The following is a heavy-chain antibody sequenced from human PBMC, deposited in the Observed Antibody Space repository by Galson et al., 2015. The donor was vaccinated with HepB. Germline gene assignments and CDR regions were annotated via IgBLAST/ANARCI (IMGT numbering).Heavy chain of an antibody. Sequence: QSGAEVKKPGESLKISCKGSGYSFTSYWIGWVRQMPGKGLEWMGIIYPGDSDTRYSPSFQGQVTISADKSIGTAYLQWSSLKASDTAMYYCARLSVPAAIYNWFDPWGQGTLVTVSS. D-gene: IGHD2-2*01. CDR3: ARLSVPAAIYNWFDP. J-gene: IGHJ5*02. CDR2: IYPGDSDT. V-gene: IGHV5-51*01. CDR1: GYSFTSYW.